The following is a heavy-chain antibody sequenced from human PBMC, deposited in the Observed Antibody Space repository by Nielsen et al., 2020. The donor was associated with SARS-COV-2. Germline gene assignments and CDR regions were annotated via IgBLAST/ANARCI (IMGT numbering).Heavy chain of an antibody. V-gene: IGHV3-15*01. CDR2: MKGKGDGGTT. CDR1: GFTFSSYA. D-gene: IGHD3-16*01. CDR3: TKLQYGGFDM. J-gene: IGHJ3*02. Sequence: GGSLRLSCAASGFTFSSYAMSWVRQAPGKGLEWVGRMKGKGDGGTTDYGAPVKGRFTISRDDSKNMLYVEMNSLKTEDTAVYYCTKLQYGGFDMWGQGTMVTVSS.